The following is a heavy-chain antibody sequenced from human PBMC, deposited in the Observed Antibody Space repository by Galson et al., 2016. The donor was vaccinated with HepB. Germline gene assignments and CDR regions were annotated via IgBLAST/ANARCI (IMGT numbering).Heavy chain of an antibody. CDR3: AKVLRFCSSATCHAGPYDAFDV. J-gene: IGHJ3*01. V-gene: IGHV3-43*02. Sequence: SLRLSCAASGFTFDNYAMHWVRQGPGKGLEWVSLISGDESITYYADSVKGRFTISRDNSRDSLYLEMNSLRTEDTALYYCAKVLRFCSSATCHAGPYDAFDVWGQGTMVTVSP. CDR2: ISGDESIT. D-gene: IGHD2-2*01. CDR1: GFTFDNYA.